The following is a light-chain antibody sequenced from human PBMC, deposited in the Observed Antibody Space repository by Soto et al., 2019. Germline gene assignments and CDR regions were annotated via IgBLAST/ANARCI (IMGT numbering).Light chain of an antibody. V-gene: IGKV3-20*01. CDR1: QSVSSSY. Sequence: EIVLTQSPGTLSLSPGERATLSCKASQSVSSSYLDWYQQKPGQAPRLLIYGASSRATGIPDRFNGSASGTDFTLTISRLEPDDFAVYYCQQYGSSPRYTFGQGTKLEIK. J-gene: IGKJ2*01. CDR3: QQYGSSPRYT. CDR2: GAS.